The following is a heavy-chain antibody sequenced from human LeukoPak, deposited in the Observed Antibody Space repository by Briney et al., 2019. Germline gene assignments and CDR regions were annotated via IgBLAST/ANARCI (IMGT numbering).Heavy chain of an antibody. J-gene: IGHJ4*02. CDR1: GFTVSSKY. V-gene: IGHV3-66*02. CDR3: ATDDGLGSYYKFDY. CDR2: IYRDGST. Sequence: GGSLRLSCAASGFTVSSKYMSWVRQAPGKGREGVSVIYRDGSTYYADSVKRRLTVSRDNSKNTLYLQMNSLRAEDTAVYYCATDDGLGSYYKFDYWGQGTLVTVSS. D-gene: IGHD3-10*01.